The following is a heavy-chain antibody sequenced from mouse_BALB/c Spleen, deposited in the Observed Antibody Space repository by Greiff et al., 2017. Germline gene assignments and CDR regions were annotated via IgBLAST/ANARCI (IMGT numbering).Heavy chain of an antibody. J-gene: IGHJ2*01. Sequence: EVKLMESGGGLVKPGGSLKLSCAASGFTFSSYAMSWVRQSPEKRLEWVAEISSGGSYTYYPDTVTGRFTISRDNAKNTLYLEMSSLRSEDTAMYYCARGGGYDHFDYWGQGTTLTVSS. CDR3: ARGGGYDHFDY. CDR2: ISSGGSYT. D-gene: IGHD2-2*01. V-gene: IGHV5-9-4*01. CDR1: GFTFSSYA.